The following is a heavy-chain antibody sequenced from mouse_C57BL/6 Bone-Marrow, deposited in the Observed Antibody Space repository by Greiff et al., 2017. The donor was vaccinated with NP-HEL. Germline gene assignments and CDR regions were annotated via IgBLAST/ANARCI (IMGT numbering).Heavy chain of an antibody. Sequence: EVQRVESGGGLVKPGGSLKLSCAASGFTFSDYGMHWVRQAPEKGLEWVAYISSGSSTIYYADTVKGRFTISRDNAKNTLFLQMTSLRSEDTAMYYCARGHYGSSSAWFAYWGQGTLVTVSA. V-gene: IGHV5-17*01. CDR1: GFTFSDYG. CDR2: ISSGSSTI. CDR3: ARGHYGSSSAWFAY. J-gene: IGHJ3*01. D-gene: IGHD1-1*01.